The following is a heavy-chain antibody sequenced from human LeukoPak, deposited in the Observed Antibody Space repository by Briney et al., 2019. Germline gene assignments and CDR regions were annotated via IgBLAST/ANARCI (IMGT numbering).Heavy chain of an antibody. D-gene: IGHD3-22*01. Sequence: SETLSLTCTVSGGSISSGSYYWSWIRQPAGKGLEWIGRIYTSGSTNYNPSLKSRVTISVDTSKNQFSLKLSSVTAADTAVYYCARGYHDSSGYYRYWGQGTLVTVSS. CDR1: GGSISSGSYY. CDR3: ARGYHDSSGYYRY. CDR2: IYTSGST. J-gene: IGHJ4*02. V-gene: IGHV4-61*02.